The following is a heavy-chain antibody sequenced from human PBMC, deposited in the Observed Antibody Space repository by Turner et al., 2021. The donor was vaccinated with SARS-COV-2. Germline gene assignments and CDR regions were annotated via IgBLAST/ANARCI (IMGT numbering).Heavy chain of an antibody. V-gene: IGHV4-59*08. Sequence: QVQLQESGPGLVKPSDTLPLTCTFPGGSISSKSWSWIRHSPGRGLAWIGYFYKIGSIDYNPTLRNRVTISVDTSKNQLSLNLISMTAADTAVYYCARHQGSTSGYDHGMNVWGQGTAVIVSS. CDR3: ARHQGSTSGYDHGMNV. D-gene: IGHD1-1*01. J-gene: IGHJ6*02. CDR2: FYKIGSI. CDR1: GGSISSKS.